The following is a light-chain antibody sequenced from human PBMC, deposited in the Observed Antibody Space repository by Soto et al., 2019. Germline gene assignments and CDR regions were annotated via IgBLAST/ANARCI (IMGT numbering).Light chain of an antibody. CDR1: GSDVGAYNL. Sequence: QAVLTQPASVSGSPGQSITISCAGTGSDVGAYNLVSWYQQHPGKAPKPIICEVNTRPSGISDRFSGSKSGDTASLTISGLQAEDEADYFCCSYAGTVAYVFGTGPKVTVL. J-gene: IGLJ1*01. CDR2: EVN. V-gene: IGLV2-23*02. CDR3: CSYAGTVAYV.